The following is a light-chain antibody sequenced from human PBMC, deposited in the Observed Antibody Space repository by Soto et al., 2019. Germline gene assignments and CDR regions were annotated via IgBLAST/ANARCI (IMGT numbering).Light chain of an antibody. V-gene: IGLV1-36*01. CDR2: YDD. CDR3: AAWDDSLNGPV. Sequence: QSVLTQPPSVSEAPRQRVTISCSGSSSNIGIHAVNWYQQLPGKSPKLLIYYDDLLPSGVSDRFSGSKSGTSASLAISGLQSEDEADYYCAAWDDSLNGPVFGGGTKLTVL. J-gene: IGLJ2*01. CDR1: SSNIGIHA.